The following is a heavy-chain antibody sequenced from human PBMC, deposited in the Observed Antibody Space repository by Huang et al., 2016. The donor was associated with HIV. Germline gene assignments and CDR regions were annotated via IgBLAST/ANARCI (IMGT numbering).Heavy chain of an antibody. J-gene: IGHJ6*03. CDR3: ARQPYCGGDCAHYYYFYMDV. CDR1: GGTFSTNA. D-gene: IGHD2-21*02. CDR2: ISPMLGTT. Sequence: QVQLVQSGAEVKRPGASVKVSCRASGGTFSTNAVSWVRQAPGQGLEWMGGISPMLGTTNYAQRFQGKVTITADESSSTVYMELSSLRSDDTAVYYCARQPYCGGDCAHYYYFYMDVWGKGTTVTVSS. V-gene: IGHV1-69*13.